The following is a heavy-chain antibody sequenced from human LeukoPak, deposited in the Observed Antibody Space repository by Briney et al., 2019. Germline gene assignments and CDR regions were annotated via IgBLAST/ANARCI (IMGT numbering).Heavy chain of an antibody. V-gene: IGHV3-30*18. J-gene: IGHJ4*02. D-gene: IGHD5-12*01. CDR2: ISYDGSNK. CDR1: GFTFSSYA. CDR3: ANLAGYSGEPRGFDY. Sequence: PGRSLRLSCAASGFTFSSYAMHWVRQAPGKGLEWVVVISYDGSNKYYADSVKGRFTISRDNSKNTLYLQMNSLRAEDTAVYYCANLAGYSGEPRGFDYWGQGTLVTVSS.